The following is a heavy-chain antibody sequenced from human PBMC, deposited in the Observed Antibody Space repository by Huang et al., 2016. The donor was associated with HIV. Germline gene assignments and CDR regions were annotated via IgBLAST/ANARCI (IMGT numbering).Heavy chain of an antibody. V-gene: IGHV3-53*01. CDR3: ARYVFGPRFGYFDY. J-gene: IGHJ4*02. CDR1: GFTVSSNY. Sequence: EVQLVESGGGLIQPGGSLRLSCAASGFTVSSNYMSLVRQAPGKGLEWVSVIYSGVSTYYADSVKGRFTISRDNSNNTLYLQMNSLRAEDAAVYYCARYVFGPRFGYFDYWGQGTLVTVSS. D-gene: IGHD3-16*01. CDR2: IYSGVST.